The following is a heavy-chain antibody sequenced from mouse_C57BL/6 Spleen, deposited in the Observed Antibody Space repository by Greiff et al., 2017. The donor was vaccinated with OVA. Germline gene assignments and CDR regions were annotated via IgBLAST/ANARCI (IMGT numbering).Heavy chain of an antibody. J-gene: IGHJ4*01. D-gene: IGHD2-3*01. CDR2: IHPNSGST. CDR3: AREGLLLYAMDY. CDR1: GYTFTSYW. V-gene: IGHV1-64*01. Sequence: QVQLQQPGAELVKPGASVKLSCKASGYTFTSYWMHWVKQRPGQGLEWIGMIHPNSGSTNYNEKFKSKATLTVDKSSSTAYMQLSSLTSEDSAVYDCAREGLLLYAMDYWGQGTSVTVSS.